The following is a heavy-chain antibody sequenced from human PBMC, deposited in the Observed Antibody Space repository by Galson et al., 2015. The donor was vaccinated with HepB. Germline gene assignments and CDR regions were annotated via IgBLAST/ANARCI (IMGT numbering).Heavy chain of an antibody. D-gene: IGHD1-26*01. J-gene: IGHJ4*02. Sequence: SVKVSCKASGYTFSSYYMHWVRQAPGQRLEWMGWINAGNGNAKYSENFQGRVTISRDTSASTAYMELSSLRSEDTAVYYCTRVVGLAGAGEGLGYWGQGTLVTVSS. CDR3: TRVVGLAGAGEGLGY. CDR2: INAGNGNA. V-gene: IGHV1-3*01. CDR1: GYTFSSYY.